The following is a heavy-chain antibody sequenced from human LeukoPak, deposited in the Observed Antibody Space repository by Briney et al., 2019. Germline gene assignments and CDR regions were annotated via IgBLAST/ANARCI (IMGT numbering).Heavy chain of an antibody. J-gene: IGHJ3*02. V-gene: IGHV2-5*01. CDR2: IYENDEK. D-gene: IGHD2-15*01. CDR3: AHRRRGVASDI. CDR1: GFSLSSGAVG. Sequence: SGPALVNPTQTLTLTCTFSGFSLSSGAVGVGGIRQPPGGALEWLGVIYENDEKLYSSSLQNRLSITKDTSKNQVVLTMANMEPVDTATYYCAHRRRGVASDIWGQGTKVTVSS.